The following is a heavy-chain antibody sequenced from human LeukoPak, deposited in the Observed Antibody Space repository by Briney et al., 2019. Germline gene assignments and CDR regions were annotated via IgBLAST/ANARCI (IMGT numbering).Heavy chain of an antibody. CDR2: IGSSSSYI. V-gene: IGHV3-21*01. Sequence: GGSLRLSCAASGFTFSSYSIKWVRQAPGKGLEWVSSIGSSSSYIYYADSVKGRFTISGDDAKNSLYLQMNSLRAEDTAVYYCARAPLSGNSYSGSYYPDYWGQGTLVTVSS. J-gene: IGHJ4*02. CDR3: ARAPLSGNSYSGSYYPDY. CDR1: GFTFSSYS. D-gene: IGHD1-26*01.